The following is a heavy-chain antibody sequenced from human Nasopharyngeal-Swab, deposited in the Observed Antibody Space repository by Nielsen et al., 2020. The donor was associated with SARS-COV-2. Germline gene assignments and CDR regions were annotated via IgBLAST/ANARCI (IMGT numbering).Heavy chain of an antibody. V-gene: IGHV3-21*01. CDR2: ISSSGDYI. CDR1: GFTFNLYT. J-gene: IGHJ4*02. CDR3: AKDLRGPYFF. Sequence: GESLKISCAASGFTFNLYTMNWVRQAPGKGLEWVSAISSSGDYIYYAASVRGRFTISRDNAKNSLYLQMNSLRAEDTAVYYCAKDLRGPYFFWGQGTLVTVSS. D-gene: IGHD2/OR15-2a*01.